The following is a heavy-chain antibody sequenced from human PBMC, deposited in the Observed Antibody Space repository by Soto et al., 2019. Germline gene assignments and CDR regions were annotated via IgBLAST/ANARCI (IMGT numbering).Heavy chain of an antibody. V-gene: IGHV4-39*01. CDR2: IFYSGST. CDR3: ARLNGYCVSTGCHGYYGMDV. CDR1: GESVSSTEYV. D-gene: IGHD2-2*03. J-gene: IGHJ6*02. Sequence: HSWSLALTCTVSGESVSSTEYVGCWNHQPPGKGLEWIGTIFYSGSTYYNPSLKSRVTISADTSMNEFSLRLSSVTAADTAVYYCARLNGYCVSTGCHGYYGMDVWGQGTTVTVSS.